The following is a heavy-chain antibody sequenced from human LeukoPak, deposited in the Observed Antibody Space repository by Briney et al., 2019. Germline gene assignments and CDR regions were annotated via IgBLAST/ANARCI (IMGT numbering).Heavy chain of an antibody. CDR3: ARDGIYDYVWGSYRYFDY. Sequence: SETLSLTCAVSGGSISSSNWWSWVRQPPGKGLEWIGEIYHSGSTNYNPSLKSRVTISVDKSKNQFSLKLSSVTAADTAVYYCARDGIYDYVWGSYRYFDYWGQGTLVTVSS. D-gene: IGHD3-16*01. J-gene: IGHJ4*02. CDR2: IYHSGST. V-gene: IGHV4-4*02. CDR1: GGSISSSNW.